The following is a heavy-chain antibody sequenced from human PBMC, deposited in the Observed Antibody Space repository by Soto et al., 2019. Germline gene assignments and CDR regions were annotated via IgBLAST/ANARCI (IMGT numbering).Heavy chain of an antibody. CDR2: ISSSSRYI. CDR1: GFTFSSYS. V-gene: IGHV3-21*04. CDR3: AKWDTHGIIPPTVGGNYYYYDIDV. J-gene: IGHJ6*02. D-gene: IGHD3-3*01. Sequence: GSLRLSCAASGFTFSSYSMNWVRQAPGKGLEWVSSISSSSRYIYYADSVKGRFTISRDNAKNSLYLQMNSLRAEDAAIFYCAKWDTHGIIPPTVGGNYYYYDIDVGVQGTRVTVSS.